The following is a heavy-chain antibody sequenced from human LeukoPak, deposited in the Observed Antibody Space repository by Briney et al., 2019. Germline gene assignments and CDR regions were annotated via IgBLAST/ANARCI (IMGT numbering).Heavy chain of an antibody. CDR3: ARQTGYSYGEGDAFDI. D-gene: IGHD5-18*01. V-gene: IGHV4-59*01. J-gene: IGHJ3*02. CDR2: IYYSGST. Sequence: SETLSLTCTVSGGSISSYYWSWIRQPPGKGLEWIGYIYYSGSTNYNPSLKSRVTISVDTSKNQFSLKLSSVTAADTAVYYCARQTGYSYGEGDAFDIWGQGTMVTVSS. CDR1: GGSISSYY.